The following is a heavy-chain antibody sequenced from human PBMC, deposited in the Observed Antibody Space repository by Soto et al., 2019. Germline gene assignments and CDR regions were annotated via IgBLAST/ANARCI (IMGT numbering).Heavy chain of an antibody. Sequence: ASVKVSCKASGYTFTSYAMHWVRQAPGQRLEWMGWINAGNGNTKYSQKFQGRVTITRDTSASTAYMELSSLRSEDTAVYYCERVGCSSGGTRCGRNCYFDYWGQGTLVTVSS. J-gene: IGHJ4*02. D-gene: IGHD6-19*01. CDR2: INAGNGNT. CDR1: GYTFTSYA. CDR3: ERVGCSSGGTRCGRNCYFDY. V-gene: IGHV1-3*01.